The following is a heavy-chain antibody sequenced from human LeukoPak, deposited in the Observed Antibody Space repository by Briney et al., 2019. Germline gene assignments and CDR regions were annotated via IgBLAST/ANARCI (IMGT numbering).Heavy chain of an antibody. V-gene: IGHV3-66*01. CDR2: IYSGGST. J-gene: IGHJ4*02. CDR3: ARARSVLGWPYDY. Sequence: PGGSLRLSCAASGFTVSSNYMSWVRQAPGKGLEWVSVIYSGGSTYYADSVKGRFTISRGNSKNTLYLQMNSLRAEDTAVYYCARARSVLGWPYDYWGQGTLVTVSS. CDR1: GFTVSSNY. D-gene: IGHD3-16*01.